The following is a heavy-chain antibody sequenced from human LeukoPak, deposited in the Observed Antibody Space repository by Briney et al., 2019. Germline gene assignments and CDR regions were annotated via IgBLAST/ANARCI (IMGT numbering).Heavy chain of an antibody. V-gene: IGHV1-46*01. D-gene: IGHD1-26*01. J-gene: IGHJ6*02. CDR2: INPSGGST. CDR1: GYTFTSYG. CDR3: ARGGWEPDYYYYGMDV. Sequence: ASVKVSCKASGYTFTSYGISWVRQAPGQELECMGIINPSGGSTTYAQKFQGRVTMTRDTSTSTVYMELSSLRSEDTAVYYCARGGWEPDYYYYGMDVWGQGTTVTVSS.